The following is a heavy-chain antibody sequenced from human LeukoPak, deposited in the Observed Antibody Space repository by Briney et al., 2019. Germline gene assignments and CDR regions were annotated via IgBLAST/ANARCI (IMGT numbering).Heavy chain of an antibody. D-gene: IGHD2-15*01. CDR2: ISYDGSNK. CDR1: GFTFSSYA. CDR3: ARDCGGSCYSGGPPYGMDV. J-gene: IGHJ6*02. V-gene: IGHV3-30-3*01. Sequence: PGRSLRLSCAASGFTFSSYAMHWVRQAPGKGLEWVAVISYDGSNKYYADSVQGRFTISRDNSKNTLYLQMNSLRAEDTAVYYCARDCGGSCYSGGPPYGMDVWGQGTTVTVSS.